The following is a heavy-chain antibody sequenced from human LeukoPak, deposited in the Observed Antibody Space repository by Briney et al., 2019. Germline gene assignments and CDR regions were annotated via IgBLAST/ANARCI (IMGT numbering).Heavy chain of an antibody. J-gene: IGHJ4*02. D-gene: IGHD3-10*01. CDR2: ISYSGNT. CDR1: GGSISSGGYY. V-gene: IGHV4-31*03. Sequence: SETLSLTCIVSGGSISSGGYYWSWIRQHPGKGLEWIGYISYSGNTYYNPSLKTRLSISVDTSKNQFCLNVSSVTAADTAMYYRARVDLNMIRGVQDWGQGTLVTVSS. CDR3: ARVDLNMIRGVQD.